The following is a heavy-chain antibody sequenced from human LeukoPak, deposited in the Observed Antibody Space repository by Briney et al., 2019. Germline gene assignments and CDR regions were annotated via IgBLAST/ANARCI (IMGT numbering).Heavy chain of an antibody. V-gene: IGHV3-30*18. CDR1: GFTFGSYG. Sequence: PGGSLRLSCVVSGFTFGSYGVHWVRQAPGKGLEWVAVISYDGSNKYYADSVKGRFTISRDNSKNTLYLQMNSLRAEDTAVYYCAKRGYYYDSSGYYSRTYFDYWGQGTLVIVSS. CDR3: AKRGYYYDSSGYYSRTYFDY. CDR2: ISYDGSNK. D-gene: IGHD3-22*01. J-gene: IGHJ4*02.